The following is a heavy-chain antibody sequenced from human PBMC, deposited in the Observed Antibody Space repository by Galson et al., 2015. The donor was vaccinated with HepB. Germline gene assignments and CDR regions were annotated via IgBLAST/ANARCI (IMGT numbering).Heavy chain of an antibody. Sequence: QSGAEVKKPGESLKISCKGSGYSFTSYWIGWVRQMPGKGLEWMGIIYPGDSDTRYSPSFQGQVTISADKSISTAYLQWSSLKASDTAMYYCASPIVVPKTTRTGGNAFDLWGQGTMVTVSS. CDR1: GYSFTSYW. J-gene: IGHJ3*01. CDR3: ASPIVVPKTTRTGGNAFDL. V-gene: IGHV5-51*01. D-gene: IGHD3-22*01. CDR2: IYPGDSDT.